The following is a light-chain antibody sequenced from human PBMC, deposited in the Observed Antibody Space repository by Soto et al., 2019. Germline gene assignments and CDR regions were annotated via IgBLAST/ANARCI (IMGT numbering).Light chain of an antibody. CDR1: SSNRLSGYD. V-gene: IGLV1-40*01. Sequence: SALTPPPSVSGAPGRRFTISCTGSSSNRLSGYDVHWYQHLPGPAPKPLIYGNSNRPSGVPDRFSGSKSGTSASLAISGLQSEDEADYYCAAWDDSLNGYVFGTGT. CDR3: AAWDDSLNGYV. CDR2: GNS. J-gene: IGLJ1*01.